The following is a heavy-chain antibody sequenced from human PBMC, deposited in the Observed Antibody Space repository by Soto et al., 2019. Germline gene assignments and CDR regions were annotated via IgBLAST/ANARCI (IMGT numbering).Heavy chain of an antibody. Sequence: VLVWVRRINGDGSGTNYADFVEGRFTISRDNAKNTRYLQMSSLRAEDTAVYYCIRDYGEPGSTNAFDIYGQGTMVTV. D-gene: IGHD3-10*01. V-gene: IGHV3-74*01. J-gene: IGHJ3*02. CDR2: INGDGSGT. CDR3: IRDYGEPGSTNAFDI.